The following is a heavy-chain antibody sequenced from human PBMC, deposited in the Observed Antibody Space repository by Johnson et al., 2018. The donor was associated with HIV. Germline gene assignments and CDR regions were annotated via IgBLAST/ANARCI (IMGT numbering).Heavy chain of an antibody. Sequence: EVQLVESGGCLVQPGGSLRLSCAVSGFTVSTSYMTWVRQAPGKGLDWVSVIYSGGSTYYADSVKGRFIISRDDSKNSLYLQMNSLSAEDTAVYYCARGWDSSSSAFDIWGQGTMVTVSS. CDR3: ARGWDSSSSAFDI. CDR1: GFTVSTSY. J-gene: IGHJ3*02. V-gene: IGHV3-66*01. D-gene: IGHD6-6*01. CDR2: IYSGGST.